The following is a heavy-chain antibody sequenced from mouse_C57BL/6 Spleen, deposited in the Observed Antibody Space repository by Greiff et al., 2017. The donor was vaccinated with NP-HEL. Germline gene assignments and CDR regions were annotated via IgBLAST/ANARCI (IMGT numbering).Heavy chain of an antibody. CDR1: GFTFSSYA. J-gene: IGHJ2*01. D-gene: IGHD4-1*01. CDR3: ARSGGYFDY. V-gene: IGHV5-4*03. CDR2: ISDGGSYT. Sequence: EVMLVESGGGLVKPGGSLKLSCAASGFTFSSYAMSWVRQTPEKRLEWVATISDGGSYTYYTDNVKGRFTISRDNAKNNLYLQMSHLKSEDTAMYYCARSGGYFDYWGQGTTLTVSS.